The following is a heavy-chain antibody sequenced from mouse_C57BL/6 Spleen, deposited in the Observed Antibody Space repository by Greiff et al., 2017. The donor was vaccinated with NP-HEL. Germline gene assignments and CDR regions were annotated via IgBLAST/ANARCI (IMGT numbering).Heavy chain of an antibody. CDR2: INPKNGGT. Sequence: VQLQQSGPELVKPGASVKISCKASGYTFTDYYMNWVKQSHGKSLEWIGDINPKNGGTSYNQKFKGKATLTVDKSSSTAYMELRSLTSEDSAVYYCARRDWEGFDYWGQGTTLTVSS. CDR3: ARRDWEGFDY. J-gene: IGHJ2*01. CDR1: GYTFTDYY. V-gene: IGHV1-26*01. D-gene: IGHD4-1*01.